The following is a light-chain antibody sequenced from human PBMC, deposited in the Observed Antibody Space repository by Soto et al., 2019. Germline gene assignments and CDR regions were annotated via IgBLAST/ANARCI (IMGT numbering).Light chain of an antibody. J-gene: IGLJ1*01. CDR1: SSDVGGYNY. Sequence: QSALTKPASVYGSPGQSITISCTGTSSDVGGYNYVSWYQQHPGKAPKLMIYDVSNRPSGVSNRFSGSKSGNTASLTISGLQAEDEADYYCSSYTSSSTPYVFGTGTKVTVL. CDR3: SSYTSSSTPYV. CDR2: DVS. V-gene: IGLV2-14*01.